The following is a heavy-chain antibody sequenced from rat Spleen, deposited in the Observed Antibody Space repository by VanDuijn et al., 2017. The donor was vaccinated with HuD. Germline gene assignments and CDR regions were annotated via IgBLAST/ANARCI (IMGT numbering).Heavy chain of an antibody. CDR2: ITNTGGST. V-gene: IGHV5-31*01. Sequence: EVQLVESDGGLVQPGRSLKLSCVASGFTFNNYWMTWIRQAPGKGLEWVASITNTGGSTYYPDSVKGRFTISRDNAKSTLYLQMNSLRSEDTATYYCTRDRVTTVVYYWYFDFWGPGTMVTVSS. J-gene: IGHJ1*01. CDR1: GFTFNNYW. D-gene: IGHD1-1*01. CDR3: TRDRVTTVVYYWYFDF.